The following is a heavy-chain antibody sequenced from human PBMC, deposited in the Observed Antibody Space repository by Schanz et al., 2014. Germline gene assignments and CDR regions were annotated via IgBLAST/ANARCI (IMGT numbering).Heavy chain of an antibody. D-gene: IGHD1-26*01. CDR1: GFTFSSNS. Sequence: EVQLVESGGGLVQPGGSLRLSRAASGFTFSSNSMNWVRQAPGKGLEWISYIGSSSSRIDHADSVKGRFTISRDNAKNSLYLQMNSLRAEDTAVYYCARSRSGFYFDYWGQGTLVTVSS. V-gene: IGHV3-48*01. CDR2: IGSSSSRI. CDR3: ARSRSGFYFDY. J-gene: IGHJ4*02.